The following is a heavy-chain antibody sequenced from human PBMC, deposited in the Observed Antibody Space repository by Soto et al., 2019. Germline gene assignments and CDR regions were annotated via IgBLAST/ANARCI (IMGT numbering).Heavy chain of an antibody. D-gene: IGHD3-9*01. CDR3: AVKGMDYDILTGRGKDAFDI. Sequence: GESLKISCKGSGYSFTSYWIGWVRQMPGKGLEWMGRIDPDDSYTNYSPAFQGHVTISADKSITTAYLQWSSLKASDTAMYYCAVKGMDYDILTGRGKDAFDIWGQGTMVTVSS. J-gene: IGHJ3*02. CDR1: GYSFTSYW. V-gene: IGHV5-10-1*01. CDR2: IDPDDSYT.